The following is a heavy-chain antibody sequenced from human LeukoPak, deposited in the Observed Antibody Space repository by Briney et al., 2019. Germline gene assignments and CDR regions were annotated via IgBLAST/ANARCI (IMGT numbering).Heavy chain of an antibody. V-gene: IGHV1-69*04. CDR3: AREGFGEWEQLPFVH. Sequence: SVKVSCKSSGGTFSTYPIAWVRQAPGQGLEWLGRIIPILGMANYAQKFQGRVTFTAEESTSTAYMDLSSLTSEDTAVYYCAREGFGEWEQLPFVHWGQGTLVSVSS. CDR1: GGTFSTYP. CDR2: IIPILGMA. D-gene: IGHD3-16*01. J-gene: IGHJ4*02.